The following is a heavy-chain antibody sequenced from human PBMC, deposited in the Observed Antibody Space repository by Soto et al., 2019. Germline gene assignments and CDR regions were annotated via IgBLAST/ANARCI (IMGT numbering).Heavy chain of an antibody. Sequence: EVQLVESGGGLVKPGGSLRLSCAAPGLTFGNAWMTWVRQAQGKGLEWVGRIKSKTDGGTTDYAAPVKGRFTISRDDSKNTLYLQMNSLKTEDTAVYYCKRDGSGSYDWGQGTLVTVSS. J-gene: IGHJ4*02. CDR3: KRDGSGSYD. CDR1: GLTFGNAW. CDR2: IKSKTDGGTT. D-gene: IGHD3-10*01. V-gene: IGHV3-15*01.